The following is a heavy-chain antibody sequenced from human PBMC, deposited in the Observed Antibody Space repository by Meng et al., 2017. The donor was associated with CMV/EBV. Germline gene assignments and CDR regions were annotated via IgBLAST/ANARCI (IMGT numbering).Heavy chain of an antibody. D-gene: IGHD2-2*01. CDR1: GFTFSSYW. J-gene: IGHJ6*02. V-gene: IGHV3-7*01. CDR2: INQDGSEK. CDR3: AREDRPLVHCSSTSCRTNYYYYGMDV. Sequence: GESLKISCAASGFTFSSYWMSWVRQAPGKGLEWVAKINQDGSEKYYVDSVKGRFTISRDNAKNSLYLQMNSLRAEDTAVYYCAREDRPLVHCSSTSCRTNYYYYGMDVWGQGTTVTVSS.